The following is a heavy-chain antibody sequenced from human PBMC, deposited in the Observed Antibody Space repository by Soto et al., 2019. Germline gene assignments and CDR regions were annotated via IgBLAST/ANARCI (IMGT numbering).Heavy chain of an antibody. CDR1: GGTFSSYA. V-gene: IGHV1-69*13. Sequence: SVKVSCKASGGTFSSYAISWVRQAPGQGLEWMGGIIPIFGTANYAQKFQGRVTITADESTSTAYMELSSLRSEDTAVYYCARPNKAYYDFWSGYYSDFDYWGQ. CDR3: ARPNKAYYDFWSGYYSDFDY. D-gene: IGHD3-3*01. J-gene: IGHJ4*01. CDR2: IIPIFGTA.